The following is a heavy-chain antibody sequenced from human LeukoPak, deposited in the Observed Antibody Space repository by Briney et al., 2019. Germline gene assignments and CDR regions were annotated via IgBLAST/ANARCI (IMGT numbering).Heavy chain of an antibody. D-gene: IGHD4-17*01. CDR3: ARYYGDHYYFDY. CDR1: GFTFSDYY. CDR2: ISTSSTYT. Sequence: PGGSLRLSCAASGFTFSDYYMGWIRQAPGKGLEWVSYISTSSTYTNYADSVKGRFIISRDNAKNSLYLKMNSLRAEDTAVYYCARYYGDHYYFDYWGQGTLVTVSS. J-gene: IGHJ4*02. V-gene: IGHV3-11*06.